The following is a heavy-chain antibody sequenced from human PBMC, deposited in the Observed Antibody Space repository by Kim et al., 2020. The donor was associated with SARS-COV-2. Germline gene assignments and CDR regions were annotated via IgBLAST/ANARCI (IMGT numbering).Heavy chain of an antibody. J-gene: IGHJ4*02. CDR3: ARAGEWELLADY. Sequence: YADPVKGRFTISRDNAKNSLYLQMNSLRAEDTAVYYCARAGEWELLADYWGQGTLVTVSS. V-gene: IGHV3-21*01. D-gene: IGHD1-26*01.